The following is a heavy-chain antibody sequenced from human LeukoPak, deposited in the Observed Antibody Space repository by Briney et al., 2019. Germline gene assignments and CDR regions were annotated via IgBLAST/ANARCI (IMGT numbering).Heavy chain of an antibody. Sequence: GRSLRLSCAASGFTSSSYGMHWVRQAPGKGLEWVANIKEDGSEKYYVDSVKGRFTISRDNAKNSLYLQMNSLRAEDTAVYYCARDRGVVGQFDPWGQGTLVTVSS. CDR3: ARDRGVVGQFDP. CDR1: GFTSSSYG. V-gene: IGHV3-7*04. D-gene: IGHD2-15*01. CDR2: IKEDGSEK. J-gene: IGHJ5*02.